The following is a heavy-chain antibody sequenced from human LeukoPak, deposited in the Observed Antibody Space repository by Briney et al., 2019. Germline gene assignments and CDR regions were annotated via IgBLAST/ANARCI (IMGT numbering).Heavy chain of an antibody. V-gene: IGHV1-8*01. CDR3: AREAWGLAAAGTWLDY. CDR2: MNPNSGNT. D-gene: IGHD6-13*01. Sequence: ASVKVSCKASGYTFTSYDINWVRQATGQGLEWMGWMNPNSGNTGYAQKFQGRVTMTRNTSISTAYMELSSLRSEDTAVYYCAREAWGLAAAGTWLDYWGQGTLVTVSS. J-gene: IGHJ4*02. CDR1: GYTFTSYD.